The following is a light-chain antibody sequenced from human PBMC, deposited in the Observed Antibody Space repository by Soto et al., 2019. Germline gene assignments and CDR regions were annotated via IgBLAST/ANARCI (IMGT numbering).Light chain of an antibody. Sequence: QSVLTQAPSASGTPGQRVTISCSGSSSNIGSNTVSWYQQVPGTAPKLLIYSNDQRPSGVPDRFSGSKSGTSASLAIGGLLSEDDADYYCAAWDDSLNGWVFGGGTKLTVL. V-gene: IGLV1-44*01. J-gene: IGLJ3*02. CDR1: SSNIGSNT. CDR3: AAWDDSLNGWV. CDR2: SND.